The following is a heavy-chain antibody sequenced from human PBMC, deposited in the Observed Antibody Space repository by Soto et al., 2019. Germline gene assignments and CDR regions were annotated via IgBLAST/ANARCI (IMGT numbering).Heavy chain of an antibody. V-gene: IGHV1-69*13. CDR2: IIPIFGTA. J-gene: IGHJ3*02. Sequence: SVKVSCKASGGTFRSYSISWVRQAPGQGLEWMGGIIPIFGTANYAQKFQGRVTITADESTSTAYMELSSLRSEDTAVYYCARAKDIGRPNAFDIWGQGTMVTVSS. D-gene: IGHD2-15*01. CDR1: GGTFRSYS. CDR3: ARAKDIGRPNAFDI.